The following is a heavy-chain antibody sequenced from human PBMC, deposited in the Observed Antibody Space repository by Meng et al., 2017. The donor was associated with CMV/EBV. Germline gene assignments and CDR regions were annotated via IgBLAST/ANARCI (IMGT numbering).Heavy chain of an antibody. Sequence: QLQLQESGPGLVKPSETLSLTCTVSGGSISSSSYYWGWIRQPPGKGLEWIGSIYYSGSTYYNPSLKSRVTISVDTSKNQFSLKLSSVTAADTAVYYCARGGIAAAGLRWGQGTLVTVSS. D-gene: IGHD6-13*01. CDR1: GGSISSSSYY. V-gene: IGHV4-39*07. CDR2: IYYSGST. J-gene: IGHJ4*02. CDR3: ARGGIAAAGLR.